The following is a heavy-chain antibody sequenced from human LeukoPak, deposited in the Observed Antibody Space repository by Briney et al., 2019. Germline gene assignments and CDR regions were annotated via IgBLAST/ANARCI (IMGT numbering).Heavy chain of an antibody. Sequence: GASVKVSCKASGYTFTSYGISWVRQAPGQGLEWMGCISAYNGNTNYAQKLQGRVTMTTGTATSTAYMELRSLRSDDRAVYYCAVKSKYSYGLRLFDYWGQGTLVTVSS. CDR1: GYTFTSYG. D-gene: IGHD5-18*01. J-gene: IGHJ4*02. CDR3: AVKSKYSYGLRLFDY. V-gene: IGHV1-18*01. CDR2: ISAYNGNT.